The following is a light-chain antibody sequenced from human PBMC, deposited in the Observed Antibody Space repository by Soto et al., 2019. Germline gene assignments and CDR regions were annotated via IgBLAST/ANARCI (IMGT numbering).Light chain of an antibody. CDR2: EVT. CDR3: CSYTTSHTFV. V-gene: IGLV2-14*01. Sequence: QSALTQPASVSGSPGQSIAISCTGTSSDVGIYNYVSWYQQHPGKVPKLIIYEVTNRPSGVSNRFSGSKSGNTASLIISGLQAEDEADYYCCSYTTSHTFVVGTGTQLTVL. J-gene: IGLJ1*01. CDR1: SSDVGIYNY.